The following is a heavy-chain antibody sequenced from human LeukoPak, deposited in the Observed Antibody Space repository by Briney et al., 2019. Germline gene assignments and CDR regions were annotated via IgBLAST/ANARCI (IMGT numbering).Heavy chain of an antibody. Sequence: ASVKVSCKASGYTFTSYGISWVRQAPGQGLEWMGWISHYNGNTNYAQKLQGRVTMTRDTSTSTAYMELTSLRSDDTAVYYCARGGDSSGFNRLAYWGQGTLVTISS. CDR3: ARGGDSSGFNRLAY. V-gene: IGHV1-18*01. CDR1: GYTFTSYG. J-gene: IGHJ4*02. CDR2: ISHYNGNT. D-gene: IGHD3-22*01.